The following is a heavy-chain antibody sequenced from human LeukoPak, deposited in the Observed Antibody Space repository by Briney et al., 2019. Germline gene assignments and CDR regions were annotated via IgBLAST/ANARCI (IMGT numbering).Heavy chain of an antibody. D-gene: IGHD3-3*01. CDR1: GGSTSSSNYY. J-gene: IGHJ4*02. CDR3: ARLGAGPTYYDFWSGYSSFYFDY. CDR2: IHFFGNT. V-gene: IGHV4-39*01. Sequence: SETLSLTCTVSGGSTSSSNYYWGWIRQPPGKGLEWIGGIHFFGNTYYNPSLKSRVTISVDTSKNQFSLKLSSVTAADTAVYYCARLGAGPTYYDFWSGYSSFYFDYWGQGTLVTVSS.